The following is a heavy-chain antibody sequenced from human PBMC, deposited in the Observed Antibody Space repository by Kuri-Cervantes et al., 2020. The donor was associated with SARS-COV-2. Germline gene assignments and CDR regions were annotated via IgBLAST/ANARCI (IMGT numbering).Heavy chain of an antibody. D-gene: IGHD2-2*02. CDR3: ARGGGYTGPNNYWFDP. V-gene: IGHV3-74*03. CDR1: GFTFSSYD. Sequence: GESLKISCAASGFTFSSYDMNWVRQAPGKGLVWVSRSNSDGTFTTYADSVEGRFTISRDNAKNTLYLQMNSLRAEDTALYYCARGGGYTGPNNYWFDPWGQGTLVTVSS. CDR2: SNSDGTFT. J-gene: IGHJ5*02.